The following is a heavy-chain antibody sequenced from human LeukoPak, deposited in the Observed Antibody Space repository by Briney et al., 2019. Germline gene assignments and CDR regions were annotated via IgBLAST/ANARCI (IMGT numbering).Heavy chain of an antibody. D-gene: IGHD6-19*01. CDR3: AKDHLAVAGHLFDY. J-gene: IGHJ4*02. Sequence: GGSLRLSCAASGFTFSSYAMSWVRQAPGKGLEWVSTISGSGTGTYYADSVKGRFTISRDNSKNTLFLQMNSLRAGDTAVYYCAKDHLAVAGHLFDYWGQGTLVTVSS. CDR1: GFTFSSYA. CDR2: ISGSGTGT. V-gene: IGHV3-23*01.